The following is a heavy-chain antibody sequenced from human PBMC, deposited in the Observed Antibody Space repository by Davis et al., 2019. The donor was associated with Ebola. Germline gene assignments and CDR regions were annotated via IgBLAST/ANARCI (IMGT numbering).Heavy chain of an antibody. CDR2: IYHSGST. Sequence: MPSETLSLTCTVSGGSISSSSYYWGWIRQPPGKGLEWIGEIYHSGSTNYNPSLKSRVTISVDKSKNQFSLKLSSVTAADTAVYYCAGDGLDSSGGGEFDYWGQGTLVTVSS. D-gene: IGHD6-19*01. CDR1: GGSISSSSYY. CDR3: AGDGLDSSGGGEFDY. V-gene: IGHV4-39*07. J-gene: IGHJ4*02.